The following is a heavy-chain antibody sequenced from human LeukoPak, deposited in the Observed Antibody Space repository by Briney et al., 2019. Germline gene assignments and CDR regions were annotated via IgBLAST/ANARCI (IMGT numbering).Heavy chain of an antibody. Sequence: GASVKVSCKASGYTFSDNYIHWVRQAPGQGLEWMGWISAYNGNTNYAQKLQGRVTMTTDTSTSTAYMELRSLRSDDTAVYYCARVRNYYGSGNNWFDPWGQGTLVTVSS. D-gene: IGHD3-10*01. CDR1: GYTFSDNY. J-gene: IGHJ5*02. V-gene: IGHV1-18*04. CDR3: ARVRNYYGSGNNWFDP. CDR2: ISAYNGNT.